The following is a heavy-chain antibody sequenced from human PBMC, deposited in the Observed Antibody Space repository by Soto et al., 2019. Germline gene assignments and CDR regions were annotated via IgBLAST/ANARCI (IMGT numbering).Heavy chain of an antibody. CDR1: GGSINSGGYY. D-gene: IGHD6-13*01. V-gene: IGHV4-31*03. J-gene: IGHJ4*02. CDR2: IYYSGST. Sequence: QVQLQESGPGLVKPSQTLSLICTVSGGSINSGGYYWNWIRQHPGKGLEWIGYIYYSGSTYYNPSRRSRVTISADTSENQFSLKLSSVTAADTAVYFCARGDRQSGYSSSWVFDYWGQGTLVNVSS. CDR3: ARGDRQSGYSSSWVFDY.